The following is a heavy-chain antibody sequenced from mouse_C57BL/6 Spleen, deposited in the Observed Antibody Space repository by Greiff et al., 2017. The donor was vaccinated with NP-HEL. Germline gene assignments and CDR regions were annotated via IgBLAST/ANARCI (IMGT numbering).Heavy chain of an antibody. CDR3: ARRGDYDGGFAY. Sequence: QVQLKQPGAELVKPGASVKLSCKASGYTFTSYWMHWVKQRPGQGLEWIGMIHPNSGSTNYNEKFKSKATLTVDKSSSTAYMQLSSLTSEDSAVYYCARRGDYDGGFAYWGQGTLVTVSA. V-gene: IGHV1-64*01. D-gene: IGHD2-4*01. CDR2: IHPNSGST. J-gene: IGHJ3*01. CDR1: GYTFTSYW.